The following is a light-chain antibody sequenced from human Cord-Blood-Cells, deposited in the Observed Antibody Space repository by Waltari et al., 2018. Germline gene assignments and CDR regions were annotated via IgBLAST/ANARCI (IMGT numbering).Light chain of an antibody. CDR2: WAS. J-gene: IGKJ1*01. CDR3: QQNYSTATWT. V-gene: IGKV4-1*01. Sequence: IVMTQSTDSLAVSLGERATISCKSSQSVLYISNNKNYLAWYKQKAGQPPNLLIYWASTRESGVPDRFSDSGSGTDFTLTISSLQAEDVPVYCCQQNYSTATWTFGQGTKVEIK. CDR1: QSVLYISNNKNY.